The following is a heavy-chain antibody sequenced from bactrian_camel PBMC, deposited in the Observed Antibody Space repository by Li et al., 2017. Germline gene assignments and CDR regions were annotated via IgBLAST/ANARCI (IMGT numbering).Heavy chain of an antibody. CDR2: ISWDGYIT. CDR1: GFTFDDYA. D-gene: IGHD3*01. Sequence: VQLVESGGGLVQPGGSLRLSCATSGFTFDDYAMGWIRQNPGKAPEWISDISWDGYITNYADSVKGRFTCSRDNARNTVYLQMNNLRPEDTAMYYCQIPPGLYCSLLLQFTTEGQGTQVTVS. J-gene: IGHJ4*01. V-gene: IGHV3-1*01.